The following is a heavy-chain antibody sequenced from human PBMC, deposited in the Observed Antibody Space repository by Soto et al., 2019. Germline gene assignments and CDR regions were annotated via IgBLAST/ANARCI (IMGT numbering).Heavy chain of an antibody. J-gene: IGHJ6*02. CDR2: IIPIFGTA. D-gene: IGHD2-21*02. V-gene: IGHV1-69*01. CDR3: ARETGAYCGGDCYHYYYGMDV. CDR1: GGTFSSYA. Sequence: QVQLVQSGAEVKKPGSSVKVSCKASGGTFSSYAISWVRQAPGQGLEWMGGIIPIFGTANYAQKFQGRVRITTDESTGTAYMELGSLRCEDTAVYDCARETGAYCGGDCYHYYYGMDVWGQGTTVTVSS.